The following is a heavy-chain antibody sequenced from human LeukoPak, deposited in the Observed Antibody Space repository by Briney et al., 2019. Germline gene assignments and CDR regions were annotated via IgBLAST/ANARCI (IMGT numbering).Heavy chain of an antibody. Sequence: PGGSLRLSCVASGFTFSSYWMSWVRQTPGKGLEWVANIKEDGSEKYYVDSVKGRFTISRDNAKNSPYLEMSNLRAEDTAVYYCARDSSGNDYWGQGTLVTVSS. D-gene: IGHD6-19*01. CDR2: IKEDGSEK. V-gene: IGHV3-7*01. CDR1: GFTFSSYW. J-gene: IGHJ4*02. CDR3: ARDSSGNDY.